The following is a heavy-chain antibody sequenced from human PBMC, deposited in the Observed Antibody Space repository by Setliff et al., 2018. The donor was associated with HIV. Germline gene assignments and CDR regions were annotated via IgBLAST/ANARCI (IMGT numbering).Heavy chain of an antibody. J-gene: IGHJ4*02. CDR3: ARGAPYGSGRHRWNY. V-gene: IGHV4-39*07. CDR2: IYYSGTT. CDR1: GVSMSTTSYY. Sequence: SETLSLTCNVSGVSMSTTSYYWGWIRQPPGKGLEWIASIYYSGTTYYNPSLRSRVTISIDTSKNQLFLKLTSVPAADKAVYYCARGAPYGSGRHRWNYWGQGTLVTVSS. D-gene: IGHD3-10*01.